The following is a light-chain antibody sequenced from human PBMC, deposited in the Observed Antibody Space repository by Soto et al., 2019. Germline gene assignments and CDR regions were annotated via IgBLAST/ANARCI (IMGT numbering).Light chain of an antibody. Sequence: EIVMTQSPATLSVSPGERATLSCRASQSVCSHVAWCQQRPGQPARLLIYGAYSRAAGIPARLSGSGSGTDFTLTISSREYEDFAVFYCQQYDNWPPFTFGPGTKVDIK. CDR1: QSVCSH. CDR2: GAY. CDR3: QQYDNWPPFT. V-gene: IGKV3-15*01. J-gene: IGKJ3*01.